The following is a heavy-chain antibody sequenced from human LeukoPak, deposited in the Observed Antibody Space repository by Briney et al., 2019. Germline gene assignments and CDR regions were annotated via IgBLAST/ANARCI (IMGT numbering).Heavy chain of an antibody. CDR1: GGTFSSYA. CDR3: ARVRLGYCSGGSCYPPDY. V-gene: IGHV1-69*13. CDR2: IIPIFGTA. J-gene: IGHJ4*02. Sequence: ASVKVSCKASGGTFSSYAISWVRQAPGQGLEWMGGIIPIFGTANYAQKFQGRVTITADESTSTAYMELSSLRSEDTAVYYCARVRLGYCSGGSCYPPDYWGQGTLVSVSS. D-gene: IGHD2-15*01.